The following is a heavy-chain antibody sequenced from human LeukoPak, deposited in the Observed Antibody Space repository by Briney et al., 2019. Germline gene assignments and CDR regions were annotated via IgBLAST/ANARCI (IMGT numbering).Heavy chain of an antibody. CDR3: ARGAGWNYFDY. Sequence: GGSLRLSCEASAFTFSSYWMSWVRQAPGKGLEWVSVVYSDGTTYYADSVRGRFTISRDNSKNTLSLQMNSLRAEDTAVYYCARGAGWNYFDYWGQGTLVTVSS. CDR2: VYSDGTT. CDR1: AFTFSSYW. D-gene: IGHD6-19*01. V-gene: IGHV3-66*02. J-gene: IGHJ4*02.